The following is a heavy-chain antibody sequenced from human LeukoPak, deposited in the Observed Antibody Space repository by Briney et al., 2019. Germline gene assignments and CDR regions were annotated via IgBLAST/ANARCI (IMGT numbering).Heavy chain of an antibody. V-gene: IGHV4-59*01. Sequence: TSETLSLTCTVSGGSISSYYWSWIRQPPGKGLEWIGYIYYSGSANYNPSLKSRVTISVDTSKNQFSLKLSSVTAADTAVYYCARVGGYSCFDYWGQGTLVTVSS. D-gene: IGHD5-18*01. CDR1: GGSISSYY. CDR2: IYYSGSA. CDR3: ARVGGYSCFDY. J-gene: IGHJ4*02.